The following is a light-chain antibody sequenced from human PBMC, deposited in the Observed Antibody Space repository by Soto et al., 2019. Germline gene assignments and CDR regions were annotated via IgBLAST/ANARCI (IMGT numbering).Light chain of an antibody. CDR1: QSISSN. V-gene: IGKV3-15*01. Sequence: EIVMTQSPATLSVSPGERASLSCRASQSISSNLVWYQQKPGQPPRLLIYGASTRAPGFPARFSGSGSGTEFTLTISSLQSEDFAVYYCQQYDNWPRTFGQGTKLEIK. CDR3: QQYDNWPRT. J-gene: IGKJ2*01. CDR2: GAS.